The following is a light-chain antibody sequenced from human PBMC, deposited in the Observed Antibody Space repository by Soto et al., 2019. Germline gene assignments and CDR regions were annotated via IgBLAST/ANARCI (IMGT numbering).Light chain of an antibody. CDR1: SSDVGEYNL. CDR3: CSYTTSTTLYV. J-gene: IGLJ1*01. V-gene: IGLV2-14*02. CDR2: EVS. Sequence: QSVLAQPASVSGSPGQSITISCAGTSSDVGEYNLVSWYQQHPGEAPKLLICEVSNRPSGVSNRFSGSKSGNTASLTISGLQAEDESDYYCCSYTTSTTLYVFGSGTKVTAL.